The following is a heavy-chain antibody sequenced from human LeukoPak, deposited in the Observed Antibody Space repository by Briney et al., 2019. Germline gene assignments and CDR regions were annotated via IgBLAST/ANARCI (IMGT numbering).Heavy chain of an antibody. J-gene: IGHJ2*01. D-gene: IGHD4-23*01. V-gene: IGHV4-39*07. Sequence: SETLSLTCTVSGGSISSSSYYWGWIRQPPGKGLEWIGSIYYSGSTYYNPSLKSRVTISVDTSKDQFSLKLSSVTAADTAVYYCARYGGSYWYFDLWGRGTLVTVSS. CDR1: GGSISSSSYY. CDR2: IYYSGST. CDR3: ARYGGSYWYFDL.